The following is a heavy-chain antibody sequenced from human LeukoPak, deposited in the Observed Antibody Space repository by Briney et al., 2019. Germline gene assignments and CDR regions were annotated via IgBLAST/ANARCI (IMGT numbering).Heavy chain of an antibody. V-gene: IGHV1-2*02. CDR2: IHPHTGAT. CDR3: AKGVSRRSNFWYHWFDP. J-gene: IGHJ5*02. D-gene: IGHD6-13*01. CDR1: GYTFTDYY. Sequence: ASVKVSCKASGYTFTDYYLHWVRQAPGQRLEWMGWIHPHTGATQYSQAFKARVSMTTDTSVNTAYLELNRLTSDDTAVYYCAKGVSRRSNFWYHWFDPWGQGTLVTVAA.